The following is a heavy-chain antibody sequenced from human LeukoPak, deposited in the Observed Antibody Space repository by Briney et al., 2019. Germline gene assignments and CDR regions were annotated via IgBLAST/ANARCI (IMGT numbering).Heavy chain of an antibody. D-gene: IGHD2-15*01. CDR2: ISGYNGNT. Sequence: ASVKVSCKASGYTFTSYGISWVRQAPGQGLEWMGWISGYNGNTNSAQKFQDRVTMTTDTSTSTAYMELRSLRSDDTAVYYCARDFFHGHCAGLSCFLLDYWGQGSLVTVSS. CDR3: ARDFFHGHCAGLSCFLLDY. J-gene: IGHJ4*02. CDR1: GYTFTSYG. V-gene: IGHV1-18*01.